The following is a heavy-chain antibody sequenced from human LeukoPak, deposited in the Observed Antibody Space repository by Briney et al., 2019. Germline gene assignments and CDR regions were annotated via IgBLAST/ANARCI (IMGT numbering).Heavy chain of an antibody. Sequence: SVKVSCKASGGTFSSYAISWVRQAPGQGLEWMGRIIPILGIANYAQKFQGRVTITTDKSTSTAYMELSSLRSEDTAVYYCAESSSWYLVFDYWGQGTLVTVSS. D-gene: IGHD6-13*01. CDR1: GGTFSSYA. CDR3: AESSSWYLVFDY. J-gene: IGHJ4*02. CDR2: IIPILGIA. V-gene: IGHV1-69*04.